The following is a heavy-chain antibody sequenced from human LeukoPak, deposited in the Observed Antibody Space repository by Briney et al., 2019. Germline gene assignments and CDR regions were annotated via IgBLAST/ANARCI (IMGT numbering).Heavy chain of an antibody. CDR3: SADTQPRYGSMWPFDY. D-gene: IGHD2-2*01. Sequence: GGSLRLSCAASGFTFSSYWMSWVRQAPGKGLEWVANIKQDGSEKYYVDSVKGRFTISRDNAKNSLYLQMNSLKSEDTAVYFYSADTQPRYGSMWPFDYWGRGTQVTVSA. J-gene: IGHJ4*02. CDR2: IKQDGSEK. CDR1: GFTFSSYW. V-gene: IGHV3-7*03.